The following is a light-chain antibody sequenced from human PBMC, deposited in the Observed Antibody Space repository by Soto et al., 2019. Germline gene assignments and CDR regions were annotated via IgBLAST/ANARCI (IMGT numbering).Light chain of an antibody. CDR2: EVT. J-gene: IGLJ2*01. Sequence: QSALTQPASVSGSPGQSITISCTGTSTDVGGYNYVSWYQQHPDKAPKLMIYEVTNRPSGVSYRFSASKSGNTASLTISGLQAEDEAYYYCSSYSSTSTLVFGGGTKLTVL. CDR3: SSYSSTSTLV. CDR1: STDVGGYNY. V-gene: IGLV2-14*01.